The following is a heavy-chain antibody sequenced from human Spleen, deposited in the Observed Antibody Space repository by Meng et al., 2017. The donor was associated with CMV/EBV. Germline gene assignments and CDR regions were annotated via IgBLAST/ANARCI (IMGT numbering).Heavy chain of an antibody. Sequence: GESLKISCAASGFTFDDYGISWVRQAPGKGLEWFSGIDWNGGSTGYADSVKGRFTISRDNAKNSLYLQMNSLRAEDTAVYYCASFGLLKGPLVYGMDVWGQGTTVTVSS. CDR3: ASFGLLKGPLVYGMDV. CDR2: IDWNGGST. CDR1: GFTFDDYG. V-gene: IGHV3-20*04. J-gene: IGHJ6*02. D-gene: IGHD3-3*01.